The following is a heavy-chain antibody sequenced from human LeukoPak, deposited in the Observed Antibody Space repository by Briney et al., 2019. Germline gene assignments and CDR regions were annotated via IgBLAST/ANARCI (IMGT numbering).Heavy chain of an antibody. CDR3: ARGHLLSLDY. CDR1: GYTFTNYG. J-gene: IGHJ4*02. V-gene: IGHV1-18*04. CDR2: VSGNNGHT. Sequence: ASVKLSCKASGYTFTNYGITWVRQAPGQGLEWMGWVSGNNGHTKYAQTLQGRVTMTTDTSTNTAYMELRSLRSDDTAVYYCARGHLLSLDYWGQGTLVTVTS.